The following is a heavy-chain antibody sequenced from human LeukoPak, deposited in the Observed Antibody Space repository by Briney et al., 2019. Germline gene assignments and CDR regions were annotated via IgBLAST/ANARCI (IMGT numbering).Heavy chain of an antibody. D-gene: IGHD3-10*01. CDR3: ARDRGAYYYGSGSFFDY. CDR1: GYTFTSYG. Sequence: GASVKVSCKASGYTFTSYGISWVRQAPGQGLEWMGWISAYNGNTNYAQKLQGRVTMTTDTSTSTAYMELRSLRSDDTAVYCCARDRGAYYYGSGSFFDYWGQGTLVTVSS. V-gene: IGHV1-18*01. CDR2: ISAYNGNT. J-gene: IGHJ4*02.